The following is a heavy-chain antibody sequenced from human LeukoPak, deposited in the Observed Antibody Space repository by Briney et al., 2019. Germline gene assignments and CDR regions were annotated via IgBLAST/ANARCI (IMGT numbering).Heavy chain of an antibody. CDR3: AKDRNTGSYLDN. D-gene: IGHD1-26*01. J-gene: IGHJ4*02. CDR2: ISSSGSTI. Sequence: GGSLRLSCAASGFTFSDYYMSWIRQAPGKGLEWVSYISSSGSTIYYADSVKGRFTISRDNAKNSLYLQMNSLRAEDTAVYYCAKDRNTGSYLDNWGQGTLVTVSS. CDR1: GFTFSDYY. V-gene: IGHV3-11*01.